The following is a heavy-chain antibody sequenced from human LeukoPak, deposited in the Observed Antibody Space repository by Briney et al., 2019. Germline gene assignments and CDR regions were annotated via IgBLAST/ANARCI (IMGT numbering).Heavy chain of an antibody. D-gene: IGHD2-2*01. CDR2: ISSSSSYI. CDR3: ARYPGYCSSTSCYV. J-gene: IGHJ4*02. Sequence: GGSLRLSCAAPGFTFSSYSMNWVCQAPGKGLEWVSSISSSSSYIYYADSVKGRFTISRDNAQNSLYLQMNSLRAEDTAVYYCARYPGYCSSTSCYVWGQGTLVTVSS. CDR1: GFTFSSYS. V-gene: IGHV3-21*01.